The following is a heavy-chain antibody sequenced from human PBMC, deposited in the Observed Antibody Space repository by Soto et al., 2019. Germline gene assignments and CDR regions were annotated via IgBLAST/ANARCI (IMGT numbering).Heavy chain of an antibody. D-gene: IGHD2-8*02. J-gene: IGHJ3*02. CDR2: IYYSGST. Sequence: QVQLQESGPGLVKPSETLSLTCTVSGGSISSYYWSWIRQPPGKGLEWIGYIYYSGSTNYNPSLKSRGTISVDASKNQFSLNLSFVTAADAAVYYCASRYWVAFDIWGQVTMVTVSS. CDR3: ASRYWVAFDI. CDR1: GGSISSYY. V-gene: IGHV4-59*01.